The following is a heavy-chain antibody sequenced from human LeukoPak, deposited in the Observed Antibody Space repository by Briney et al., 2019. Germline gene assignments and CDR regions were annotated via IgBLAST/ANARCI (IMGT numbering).Heavy chain of an antibody. J-gene: IGHJ4*02. D-gene: IGHD1-26*01. Sequence: SETLSLTCTVSGGSISSSNYYWGWIRQPPGRGLEWIGSIYYSGSTYYNPSLKSRVTISLDTSKNQFSLKLSSVTAADTAVYYCARSKYSGSYRYWGKGTLVTVSS. CDR3: ARSKYSGSYRY. CDR1: GGSISSSNYY. CDR2: IYYSGST. V-gene: IGHV4-39*07.